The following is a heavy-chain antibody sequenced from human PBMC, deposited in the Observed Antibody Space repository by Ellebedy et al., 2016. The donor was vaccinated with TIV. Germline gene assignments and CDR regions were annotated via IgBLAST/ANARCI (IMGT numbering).Heavy chain of an antibody. CDR2: LTADGRST. CDR3: RPGHYSDA. CDR1: GFSLSNSF. V-gene: IGHV3-23*01. J-gene: IGHJ4*02. Sequence: GGSLRLSXAASGFSLSNSFMSWIRQAPGKGLEWVSTLTADGRSTYFADSVKGRFTISRDNSKSTVYLQMNSLRSEDTAVYYCRPGHYSDAWGQGTLVTVSS.